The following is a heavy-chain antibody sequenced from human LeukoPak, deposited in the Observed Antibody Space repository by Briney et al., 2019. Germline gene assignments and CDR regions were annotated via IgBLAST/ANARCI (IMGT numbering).Heavy chain of an antibody. CDR1: GGSTSSYNNF. J-gene: IGHJ4*02. D-gene: IGHD3-10*01. CDR3: ARVRTGSQSDW. V-gene: IGHV4-39*07. CDR2: ISYSGNT. Sequence: SETLSLTCTVSGGSTSSYNNFWASIRQPPGKGLEWIASISYSGNTSYNASFKSRATISRDTSKNQFSLKLTSLTAAESAVHYCARVRTGSQSDWWGQGTLVIVSS.